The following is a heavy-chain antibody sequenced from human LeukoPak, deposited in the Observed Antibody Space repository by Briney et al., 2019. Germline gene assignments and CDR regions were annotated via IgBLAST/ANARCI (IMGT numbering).Heavy chain of an antibody. D-gene: IGHD2-2*01. CDR1: VYTFTGYY. Sequence: ASVKVSCKASVYTFTGYYMHWVRQAPGQGLDWMGRVNPNNGVPNYAQKFQGRVTMTRDTAISTAYMELSSLRSDDTAVYFCAREVGYSSSYYGRFDPWGQGTLVTVSS. CDR2: VNPNNGVP. CDR3: AREVGYSSSYYGRFDP. V-gene: IGHV1-2*06. J-gene: IGHJ5*02.